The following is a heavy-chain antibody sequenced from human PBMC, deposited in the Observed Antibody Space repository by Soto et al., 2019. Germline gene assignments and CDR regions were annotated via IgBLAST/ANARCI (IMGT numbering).Heavy chain of an antibody. J-gene: IGHJ4*01. CDR2: ISGTASRT. D-gene: IGHD3-9*01. CDR1: CFTPTTTP. V-gene: IGHV3-23*01. Sequence: GAPLRSSPAGSCFTPTTTPLSWVRQPPGKGLEWVATISGTASRTYYVDSVKGRFFISRDNSKNTVTLQMNNLTLDDTAVYYCATSFRYFDNWGHGTRVTVSS. CDR3: ATSFRYFDN.